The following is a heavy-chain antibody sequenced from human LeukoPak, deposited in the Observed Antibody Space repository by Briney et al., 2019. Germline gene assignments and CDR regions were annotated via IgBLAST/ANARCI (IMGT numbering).Heavy chain of an antibody. Sequence: ASAKVSCKASGHTLTGYHMHWVRQAPGEGLEWMGWINPNSGGTSYVQKFQGRATMTRDTSTSTVYMELSSLRSEDTAVYYCARDNTAVGPFDKWGQGTLLTVSS. CDR2: INPNSGGT. V-gene: IGHV1-2*02. CDR1: GHTLTGYH. D-gene: IGHD6-13*01. J-gene: IGHJ4*02. CDR3: ARDNTAVGPFDK.